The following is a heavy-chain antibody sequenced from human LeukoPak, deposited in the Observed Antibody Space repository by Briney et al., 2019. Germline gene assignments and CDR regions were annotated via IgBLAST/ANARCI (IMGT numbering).Heavy chain of an antibody. CDR3: TFVRDTSSSVWYFDL. D-gene: IGHD6-6*01. Sequence: GGSLRLSCAAFGFPLSINSINWVRQAPGKGLEWVASISRSTGHTSFADSVKGRFTISRDTANNSVLLQMNSLRDEDTAVYYCTFVRDTSSSVWYFDLWGRGTLVTVSS. V-gene: IGHV3-21*06. CDR2: ISRSTGHT. CDR1: GFPLSINS. J-gene: IGHJ2*01.